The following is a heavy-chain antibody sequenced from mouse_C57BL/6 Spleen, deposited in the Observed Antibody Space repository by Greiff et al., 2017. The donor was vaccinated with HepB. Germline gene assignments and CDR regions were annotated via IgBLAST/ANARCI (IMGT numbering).Heavy chain of an antibody. D-gene: IGHD2-2*01. J-gene: IGHJ3*01. CDR3: ARDRGVTTRYWFTY. Sequence: EVKLMESGGGLVKPGGSLKLSCAASGFTFSSYAMSWVRQTPEKRLEWVATISDGGSYTYYPDNVKGRCTISRDNDKNNLYLQMSHLKSEDTAMYYCARDRGVTTRYWFTYWGHGTLVTVSA. CDR2: ISDGGSYT. CDR1: GFTFSSYA. V-gene: IGHV5-4*01.